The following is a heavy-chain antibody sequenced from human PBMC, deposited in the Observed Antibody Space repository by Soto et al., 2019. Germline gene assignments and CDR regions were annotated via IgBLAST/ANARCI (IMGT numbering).Heavy chain of an antibody. CDR2: ILHSGST. CDR3: ARRGGGYFPYYFDY. J-gene: IGHJ4*02. Sequence: PEETLSLTCAVYGGSFSGYYWSWIRQPPGKGLEWIGEILHSGSTNYNPSLKSRVSISVDTSKNQFSLKLTSVTAADTALYYCARRGGGYFPYYFDYWGQGSLVTVS. D-gene: IGHD2-21*01. V-gene: IGHV4-34*12. CDR1: GGSFSGYY.